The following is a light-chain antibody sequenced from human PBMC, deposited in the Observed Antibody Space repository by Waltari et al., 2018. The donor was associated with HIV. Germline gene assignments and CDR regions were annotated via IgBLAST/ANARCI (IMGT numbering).Light chain of an antibody. CDR3: CSYAGSSTLV. Sequence: QSALTQLASVSGSPGQSITISCTGTSSNIGTYNLVSWHQQHPGKAPKTLIYEVSQRPSGVSNRFSCSKSGNTASLTISGLQAEDEADYYCCSYAGSSTLVFGGGTKVTVL. CDR2: EVS. CDR1: SSNIGTYNL. V-gene: IGLV2-23*02. J-gene: IGLJ3*02.